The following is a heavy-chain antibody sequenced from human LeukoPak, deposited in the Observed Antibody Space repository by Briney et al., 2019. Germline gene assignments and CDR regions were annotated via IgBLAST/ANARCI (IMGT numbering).Heavy chain of an antibody. Sequence: SETLSLTCTVSGGSISSSSYYWGWIRQPPGKGLEWIGSIYYSGSTYYNPSLKSRVTISVDASKNQFSLKLSSVTAADTAVYYCARAAGYNYGNYYYYGMDVWGQGTTVTVSS. V-gene: IGHV4-39*07. D-gene: IGHD5-24*01. J-gene: IGHJ6*02. CDR3: ARAAGYNYGNYYYYGMDV. CDR2: IYYSGST. CDR1: GGSISSSSYY.